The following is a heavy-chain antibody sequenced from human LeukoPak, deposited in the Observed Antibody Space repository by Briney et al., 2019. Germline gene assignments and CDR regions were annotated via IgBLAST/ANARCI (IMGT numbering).Heavy chain of an antibody. Sequence: ASVKVSCKASGYTFTSYGISWVRQAPGQGLEWMGWISAYNGNTNYAQKLQGRVTMTTDTSTGTAYMELRSLRSDDTAVYYCARDIAGEEYFQHWGQGTLVTVSS. D-gene: IGHD6-13*01. V-gene: IGHV1-18*01. CDR3: ARDIAGEEYFQH. CDR2: ISAYNGNT. CDR1: GYTFTSYG. J-gene: IGHJ1*01.